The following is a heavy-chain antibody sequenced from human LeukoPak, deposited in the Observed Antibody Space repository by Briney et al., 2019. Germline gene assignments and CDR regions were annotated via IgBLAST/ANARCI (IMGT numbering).Heavy chain of an antibody. CDR3: ARGGAVPAAKAFDY. CDR1: GYTFTSYD. V-gene: IGHV1-8*01. CDR2: MNPNSGNT. J-gene: IGHJ4*02. D-gene: IGHD2-2*01. Sequence: ASVKVSCKASGYTFTSYDINWVRQATGQGLEWMGWMNPNSGNTGYAQKFQGRVTMTRNTSISTAYMELSRLRSEDTAVYYCARGGAVPAAKAFDYWGQGTLVTVSS.